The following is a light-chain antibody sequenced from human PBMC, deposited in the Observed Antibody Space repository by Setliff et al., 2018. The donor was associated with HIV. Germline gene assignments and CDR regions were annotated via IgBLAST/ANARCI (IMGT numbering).Light chain of an antibody. Sequence: SVLTQPRSVSGSPGQSVTISCTGTSSDVGAYNYVSWYQQHPGKAPKLMIYDVSNRPSGVPDRFSGSKSGNTASLTISGLQAEDEADYYCCSYAGTYTSYWIFGGGTKVTV. V-gene: IGLV2-11*01. CDR2: DVS. J-gene: IGLJ3*02. CDR1: SSDVGAYNY. CDR3: CSYAGTYTSYWI.